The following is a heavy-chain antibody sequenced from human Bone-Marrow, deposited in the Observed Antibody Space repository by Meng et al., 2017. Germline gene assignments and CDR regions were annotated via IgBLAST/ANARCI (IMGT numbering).Heavy chain of an antibody. CDR2: ISSNGGST. CDR1: GFTFSSYV. V-gene: IGHV3-64*01. J-gene: IGHJ6*02. CDR3: SRGSMDV. Sequence: GGSLRPSCAAPGFTFSSYVIHWVRQAPGKGLEYVTGISSNGGSTYYANSVKGRFSISRDNSKNTVHLQMGSLRAEDMAVYHCSRGSMDVWGQRTTVTVSS.